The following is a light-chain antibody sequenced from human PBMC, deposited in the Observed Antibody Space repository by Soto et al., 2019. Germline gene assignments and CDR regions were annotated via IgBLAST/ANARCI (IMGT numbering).Light chain of an antibody. CDR1: QSISSY. J-gene: IGKJ1*01. Sequence: DIQMTQSPSSLSASVGDRVTITCRASQSISSYLNWYQQKPGKAPKLLIYAASSLQSGVPSRFSGSGSGTDFTLTISSLRPEDFATYYCRQSYSTPRWTFGQGTKVDIK. V-gene: IGKV1-39*01. CDR2: AAS. CDR3: RQSYSTPRWT.